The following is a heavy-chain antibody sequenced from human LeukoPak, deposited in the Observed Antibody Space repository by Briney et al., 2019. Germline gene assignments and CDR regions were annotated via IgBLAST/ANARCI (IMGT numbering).Heavy chain of an antibody. CDR1: GFTFSDYY. CDR3: ARFSRGCSSTSCYGGDFDY. CDR2: ISSSSSYT. V-gene: IGHV3-11*06. D-gene: IGHD2-2*01. Sequence: GGSLRLSRAASGFTFSDYYMSWIRQAPGKGLEWVSYISSSSSYTNYADSVKGRFTISRDNAKNSLYLQMNSLRAEDTAVYYCARFSRGCSSTSCYGGDFDYWGQGTLVTVSS. J-gene: IGHJ4*02.